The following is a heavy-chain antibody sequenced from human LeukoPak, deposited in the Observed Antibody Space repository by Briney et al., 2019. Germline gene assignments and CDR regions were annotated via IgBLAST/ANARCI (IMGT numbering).Heavy chain of an antibody. Sequence: GGSLRLSCAASGFSFSNYWMGWVSQAPGQGLACVANIKTDGSATYYVDSVKGRFTISRDNAKNSLFLQMNSLRAEDTAIYYCVSAIRGSPIDYWGQGTLVSVPS. J-gene: IGHJ4*02. D-gene: IGHD3-10*01. CDR2: IKTDGSAT. CDR3: VSAIRGSPIDY. CDR1: GFSFSNYW. V-gene: IGHV3-7*01.